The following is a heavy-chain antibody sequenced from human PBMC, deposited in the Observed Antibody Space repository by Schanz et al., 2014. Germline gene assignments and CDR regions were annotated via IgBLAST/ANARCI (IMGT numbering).Heavy chain of an antibody. CDR2: ILGLASTT. CDR3: TRDVRLDRRGNWFDP. J-gene: IGHJ5*02. V-gene: IGHV3-23*01. Sequence: EVQLLESGGGLVQPGGSLRLSCEASGFSFGNYGMSWVRQAPGKGLEWVSAILGLASTTYYADSVKGRFTISRDNSKNLLYLQMNSLRAEDTAVYYCTRDVRLDRRGNWFDPWGQGTLVTVSS. CDR1: GFSFGNYG. D-gene: IGHD1-1*01.